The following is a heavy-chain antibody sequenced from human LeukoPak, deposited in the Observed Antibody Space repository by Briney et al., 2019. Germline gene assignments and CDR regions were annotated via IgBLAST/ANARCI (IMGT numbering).Heavy chain of an antibody. CDR1: GYTFTGYY. D-gene: IGHD5-24*01. CDR3: ARGEMDTIIDI. CDR2: INPNSGDT. J-gene: IGHJ3*02. Sequence: ASVKVSCKASGYTFTGYYMHWVRQAPGQGLEWMGWINPNSGDTLYAQNFQGRVTMTRDTSSITAYMEVSRLRSDDTAVYFCARGEMDTIIDIWGQGTMVTVSS. V-gene: IGHV1-2*02.